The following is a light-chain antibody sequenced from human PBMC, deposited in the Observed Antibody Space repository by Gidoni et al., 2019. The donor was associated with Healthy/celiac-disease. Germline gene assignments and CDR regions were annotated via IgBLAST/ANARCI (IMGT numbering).Light chain of an antibody. CDR1: RANIGRNT. V-gene: IGLV1-44*01. Sequence: HSVLTQPPSASWTPGQRVTISCSGSRANIGRNTVNWYQQRPETAPKLLIYSNNQRPSGVPYRFSGSKSGTSASLAISGLQSEDEADYYCAAWDDSLNGGVFGGGTKLTVL. CDR2: SNN. CDR3: AAWDDSLNGGV. J-gene: IGLJ2*01.